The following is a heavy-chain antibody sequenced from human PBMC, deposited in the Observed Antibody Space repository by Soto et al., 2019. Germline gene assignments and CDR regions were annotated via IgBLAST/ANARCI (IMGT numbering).Heavy chain of an antibody. D-gene: IGHD1-26*01. CDR2: IYYSGST. Sequence: XXTMSHPFTVSGGSISSYCCRWMRQAPGKGLEWIGYIYYSGSTNYNPSLKSRVTISVDTSKNQFSLKLSSVTVADSAVYYCARSYGRYFDYWGQGTLVTVSS. CDR3: ARSYGRYFDY. CDR1: GGSISSYC. J-gene: IGHJ4*02. V-gene: IGHV4-59*08.